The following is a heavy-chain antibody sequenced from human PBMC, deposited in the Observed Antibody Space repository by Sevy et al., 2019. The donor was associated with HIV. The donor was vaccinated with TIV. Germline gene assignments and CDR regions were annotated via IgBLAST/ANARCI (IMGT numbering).Heavy chain of an antibody. CDR2: ISPHSNGT. V-gene: IGHV1-2*02. J-gene: IGHJ4*02. Sequence: ASVKVSCKASGYTLTGYYIHWVRQAPGQGLEWMAWISPHSNGTNYAQKFQGRVTLTTDTSITTASMELRRLRSDDTAVYYCAASSPYTNSTFFDSWGQGILVTVSS. CDR1: GYTLTGYY. D-gene: IGHD6-13*01. CDR3: AASSPYTNSTFFDS.